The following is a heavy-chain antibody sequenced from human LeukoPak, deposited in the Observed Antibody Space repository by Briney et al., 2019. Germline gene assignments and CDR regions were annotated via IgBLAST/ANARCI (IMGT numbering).Heavy chain of an antibody. CDR3: ATWNYERAFDY. CDR1: GFTFSSYS. D-gene: IGHD1-7*01. J-gene: IGHJ4*02. Sequence: PGGSLRLSCAASGFTFSSYSMNWVRQAPGKGLEWVSHISGASSIIYYADSVKGRFTISRDNPQNSLYLQMNSLRAEDTAVYYCATWNYERAFDYWGQGTLVTVSS. V-gene: IGHV3-48*01. CDR2: ISGASSII.